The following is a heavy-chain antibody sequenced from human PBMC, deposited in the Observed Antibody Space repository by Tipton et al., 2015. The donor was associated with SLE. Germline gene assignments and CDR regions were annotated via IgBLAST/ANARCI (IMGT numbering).Heavy chain of an antibody. CDR2: IKQDGSEK. J-gene: IGHJ3*02. V-gene: IGHV3-7*01. Sequence: SLRLSCAASGFTFSSYWMSWVRQAPGKGLEWVANIKQDGSEKYYVDSVKGRFTISRDNAKNSLYLQMNSLRAEDTAVYYCASETSTSSHDAFDIWGQGTMVTVSS. D-gene: IGHD6-6*01. CDR1: GFTFSSYW. CDR3: ASETSTSSHDAFDI.